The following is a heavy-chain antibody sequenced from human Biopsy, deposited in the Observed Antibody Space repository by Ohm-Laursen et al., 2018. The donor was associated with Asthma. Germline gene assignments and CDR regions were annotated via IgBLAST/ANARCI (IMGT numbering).Heavy chain of an antibody. CDR2: ISYDGSNK. Sequence: SLRLSCAASGFTFSSYVMHWVRQAPGKGLEWVAVISYDGSNKYYADSVKGRFTISRDNSKNTLYLQMNSLRDEDTAVYYCARESSVAGSSDFDYWGQGTLVTVSS. V-gene: IGHV3-30*03. CDR3: ARESSVAGSSDFDY. J-gene: IGHJ4*02. CDR1: GFTFSSYV. D-gene: IGHD6-19*01.